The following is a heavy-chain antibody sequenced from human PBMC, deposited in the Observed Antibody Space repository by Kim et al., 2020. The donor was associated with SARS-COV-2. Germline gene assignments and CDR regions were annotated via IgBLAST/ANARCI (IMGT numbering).Heavy chain of an antibody. D-gene: IGHD1-20*01. CDR3: ARALYNWNGWVFDY. V-gene: IGHV3-21*01. CDR1: GFTFSSYS. CDR2: ISSSSSYI. Sequence: GGSLRLSCAASGFTFSSYSMNWVRQAPGKGLEWVSSISSSSSYIYYADSVKGRFTISRDNAKNSLYLQMNSLRAEDTAVYYCARALYNWNGWVFDYWGQGTLVTVSS. J-gene: IGHJ4*02.